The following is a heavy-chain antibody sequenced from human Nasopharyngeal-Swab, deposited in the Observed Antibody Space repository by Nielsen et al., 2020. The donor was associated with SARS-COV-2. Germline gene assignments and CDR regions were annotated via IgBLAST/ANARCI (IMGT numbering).Heavy chain of an antibody. CDR1: GFTVSSNY. J-gene: IGHJ4*02. CDR2: IYSDGST. V-gene: IGHV3-53*01. Sequence: GESLKISCEASGFTVSSNYMSWVRQAPGKGLEWVSVIYSDGSTSYADSVKGRFTISRDKSKNTLYLQMNSLRTEDMAVYYCAGKYSNGWYRFWGQGTLVTVSS. D-gene: IGHD6-19*01. CDR3: AGKYSNGWYRF.